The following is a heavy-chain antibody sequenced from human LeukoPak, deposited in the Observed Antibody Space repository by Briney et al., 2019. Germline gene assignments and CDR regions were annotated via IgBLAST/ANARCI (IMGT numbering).Heavy chain of an antibody. J-gene: IGHJ4*02. CDR3: ARGGDRPYYFDY. D-gene: IGHD3-10*01. CDR1: GFTFSSNT. Sequence: GSLRLSCAASGFTFSSNTMNWVRQAPGKGLEWVSYISSGRGTIYYADSVKGRFTTSRGNAKNSLYLQMSSLKDEDTAVYYCARGGDRPYYFDYWGQGALVTVSS. CDR2: ISSGRGTI. V-gene: IGHV3-48*02.